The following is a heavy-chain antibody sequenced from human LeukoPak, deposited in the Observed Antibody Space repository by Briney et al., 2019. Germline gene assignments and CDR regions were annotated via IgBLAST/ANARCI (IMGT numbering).Heavy chain of an antibody. Sequence: GGSLRLSCAASGFTFSSYGMHWVRQAPGKGPEWVAVISYDGSNKYYADSVKGRFTISRDNSKNTLYLQMNSLRAEDTAVYYCAKGSWNDDAFDIWGQGTMVTVSS. CDR1: GFTFSSYG. V-gene: IGHV3-30*18. D-gene: IGHD1-1*01. CDR3: AKGSWNDDAFDI. CDR2: ISYDGSNK. J-gene: IGHJ3*02.